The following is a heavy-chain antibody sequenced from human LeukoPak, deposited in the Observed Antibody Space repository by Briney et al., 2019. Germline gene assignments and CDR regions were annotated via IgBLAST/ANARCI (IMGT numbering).Heavy chain of an antibody. CDR1: GGSISSSSSTYH. CDR3: ARLLYDYFTGSYYYLDY. D-gene: IGHD3-9*01. V-gene: IGHV4-39*07. J-gene: IGHJ4*02. Sequence: SETLSLTCTVSGGSISSSSSTYHWGWIRQTPGKGLEWIGSIYYSGSTYLNPSLKSRVTLSVDTSRNQYSLQLSSVAAADTAVYHCARLLYDYFTGSYYYLDYWGQGTLVTVSS. CDR2: IYYSGST.